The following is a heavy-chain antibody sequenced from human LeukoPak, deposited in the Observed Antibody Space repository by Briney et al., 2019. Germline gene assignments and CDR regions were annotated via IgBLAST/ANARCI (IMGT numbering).Heavy chain of an antibody. CDR2: TYYGGDT. CDR3: AREKGIAAAGTSLYYYYGMDV. V-gene: IGHV4-39*02. CDR1: GGSISSSSYY. D-gene: IGHD6-13*01. J-gene: IGHJ6*02. Sequence: IPSETLSLTCTVSGGSISSSSYYWGWIRQPPGKGLEWIGNTYYGGDTYYNPSLKSRVTISVDTSKNQFSLKLSSVTAADTAVYYCAREKGIAAAGTSLYYYYGMDVWGQGTTVTVSS.